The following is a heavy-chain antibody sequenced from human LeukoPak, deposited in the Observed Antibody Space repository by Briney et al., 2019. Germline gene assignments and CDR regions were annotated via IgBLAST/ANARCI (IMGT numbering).Heavy chain of an antibody. CDR2: IYYSGST. CDR1: GGSISSYY. J-gene: IGHJ4*02. V-gene: IGHV4-59*01. Sequence: LSETLSLTCTVSGGSISSYYWSWIRQPPGKGLEWIGYIYYSGSTNYNPSLKSRVTISVDTSKNQFSLKLSSVTAADTAVYYCARAGGLYDFWSGYYYVFWGQGTLVTVSS. CDR3: ARAGGLYDFWSGYYYVF. D-gene: IGHD3-3*01.